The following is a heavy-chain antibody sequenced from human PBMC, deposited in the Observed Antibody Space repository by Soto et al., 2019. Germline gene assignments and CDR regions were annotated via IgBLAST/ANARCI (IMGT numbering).Heavy chain of an antibody. CDR3: AKVPIRIAAAPLDY. CDR2: ISGSGGST. Sequence: PGGYLRLSCAASGFTFSSYAMSWVRQAPGKGLEWVSAISGSGGSTYYADSVKGRFTISRDNSKNTLYLQMNSLRAEDTAVYYCAKVPIRIAAAPLDYWGQGTLVTVSS. D-gene: IGHD6-13*01. J-gene: IGHJ4*02. CDR1: GFTFSSYA. V-gene: IGHV3-23*01.